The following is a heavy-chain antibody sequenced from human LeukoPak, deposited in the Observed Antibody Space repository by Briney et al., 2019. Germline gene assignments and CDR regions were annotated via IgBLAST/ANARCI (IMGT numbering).Heavy chain of an antibody. CDR3: ARDKGRAFSFDY. CDR1: GGSISSGGYS. J-gene: IGHJ4*02. V-gene: IGHV4-30-2*01. D-gene: IGHD2/OR15-2a*01. Sequence: SETLSLTCAVSGGSISSGGYSWSWIRQPPGKGLEWIGYIYHSGSTYYNPSLKSRVTISVDRSKNQFSLKLSSVTAADTAVYYCARDKGRAFSFDYWGQGTLVTVSS. CDR2: IYHSGST.